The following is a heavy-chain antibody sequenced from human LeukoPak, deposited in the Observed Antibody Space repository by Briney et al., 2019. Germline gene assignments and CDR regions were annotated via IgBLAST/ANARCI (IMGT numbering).Heavy chain of an antibody. CDR1: GGPITNYF. CDR3: ARDWGNV. J-gene: IGHJ6*02. V-gene: IGHV4-4*07. Sequence: SETLSLTCTVSGGPITNYFWSWIRQPAGKRLEWIGRIYASGSANYNPSLESRVTMSIDTSMSQFSLTLTSVTAADTAVYFCARDWGNVWGQGTTVTVSS. CDR2: IYASGSA. D-gene: IGHD3-16*01.